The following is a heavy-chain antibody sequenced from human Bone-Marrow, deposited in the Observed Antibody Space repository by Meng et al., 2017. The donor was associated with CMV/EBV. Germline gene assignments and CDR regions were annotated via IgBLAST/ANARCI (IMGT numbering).Heavy chain of an antibody. V-gene: IGHV1-2*02. CDR2: INPNNGDT. CDR1: GFRFSAYY. J-gene: IGHJ4*02. Sequence: ASEKVSCKTSGFRFSAYYLHWVRQAPGQGPEWMGWINPNNGDTKFAQRFQGRVTLTRDTSITTAYLEMNNLTLDDTAIYYCVRDFFNLVDYWGQGTRVTVSS. CDR3: VRDFFNLVDY. D-gene: IGHD6-6*01.